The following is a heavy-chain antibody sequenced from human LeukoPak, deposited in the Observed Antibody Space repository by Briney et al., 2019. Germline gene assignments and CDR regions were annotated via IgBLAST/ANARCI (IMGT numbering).Heavy chain of an antibody. J-gene: IGHJ4*02. D-gene: IGHD5-12*01. CDR3: VRYSGDADY. V-gene: IGHV3-49*03. Sequence: PGGSLRLSCKASGFTFDNYAMSWFRQAPGKGLEWVGFIRSKVYGGTTEYAASVKGRFTISRDDSKSIAYLQITSLKSEDTAVYYCVRYSGDADYWGQGTLVTVSS. CDR2: IRSKVYGGTT. CDR1: GFTFDNYA.